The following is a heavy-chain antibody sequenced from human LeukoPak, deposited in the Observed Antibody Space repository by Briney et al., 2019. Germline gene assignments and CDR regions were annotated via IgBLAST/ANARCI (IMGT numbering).Heavy chain of an antibody. CDR3: AKVPAVRITIFGVSFDF. CDR2: ISGSGGTT. CDR1: GFTFSSYA. J-gene: IGHJ4*02. Sequence: QPGGSLRLSSAASGFTFSSYAMYWGRQAPGKGLEWVSAISGSGGTTYYADSVKGRFTISRDNSKNTLYLQMNSLRAGDTAVYYCAKVPAVRITIFGVSFDFWGQGTLVTVSS. V-gene: IGHV3-23*01. D-gene: IGHD3-3*01.